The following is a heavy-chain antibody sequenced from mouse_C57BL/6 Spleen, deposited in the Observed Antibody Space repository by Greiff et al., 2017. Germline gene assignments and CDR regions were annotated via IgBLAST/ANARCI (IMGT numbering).Heavy chain of an antibody. J-gene: IGHJ1*03. CDR2: IDPSDSYT. Sequence: QVQLQQPGAELVKPGASVKLSCKASGYTFTSYWMQWVKQRPGQGLEWIGEIDPSDSYTNYNKKFKGKATLTVDTSSSTSYMQLSSLTSADSAVYYCARWELRYWYFDVWGTGTTVTVSS. CDR1: GYTFTSYW. D-gene: IGHD2-4*01. V-gene: IGHV1-50*01. CDR3: ARWELRYWYFDV.